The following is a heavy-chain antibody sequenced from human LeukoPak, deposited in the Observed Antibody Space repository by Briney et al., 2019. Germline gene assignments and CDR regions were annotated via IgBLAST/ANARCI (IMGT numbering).Heavy chain of an antibody. CDR3: TRWTDWYFDL. Sequence: GGSLRLSCAASGFTFSSYAMSWVRQAPGKGLEWVANIKEDGSDKNYVDSVKGRFTISRDSAKNTLYLQMNSLRAADTAVYYCTRWTDWYFDLWGRGTLVTVSS. V-gene: IGHV3-7*01. D-gene: IGHD3/OR15-3a*01. CDR2: IKEDGSDK. J-gene: IGHJ2*01. CDR1: GFTFSSYA.